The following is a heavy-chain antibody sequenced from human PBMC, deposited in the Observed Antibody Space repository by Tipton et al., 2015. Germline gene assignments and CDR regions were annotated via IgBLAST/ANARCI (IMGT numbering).Heavy chain of an antibody. CDR1: GGSISSYY. CDR2: IYYSGST. V-gene: IGHV4-59*01. Sequence: LRLSCTVSGGSISSYYWSWIRQPPGKGLEWIGYIYYSGSTNYNPSLKSRVTISVDTSKNQFSLKLSSVTAADTAVYYCARSGRITIFGVVPSGMDVWGQGTTVIVSS. J-gene: IGHJ6*02. CDR3: ARSGRITIFGVVPSGMDV. D-gene: IGHD3-3*01.